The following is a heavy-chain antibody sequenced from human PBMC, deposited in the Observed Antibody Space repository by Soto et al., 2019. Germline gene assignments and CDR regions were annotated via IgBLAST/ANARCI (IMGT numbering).Heavy chain of an antibody. CDR1: GGSFSNYA. V-gene: IGHV1-69*01. Sequence: QVQLVQSGVEVKKPGSSVKVSCKASGGSFSNYAVAWVRQAPGQGLEWVGAIIPIFGTTNHAPHFHDRVTLTVYPSATTAYMELRDLRSEDTAVYYCAREDIVIHRIADYGMDVWGQGTTVIVSS. CDR2: IIPIFGTT. CDR3: AREDIVIHRIADYGMDV. D-gene: IGHD3-16*01. J-gene: IGHJ6*02.